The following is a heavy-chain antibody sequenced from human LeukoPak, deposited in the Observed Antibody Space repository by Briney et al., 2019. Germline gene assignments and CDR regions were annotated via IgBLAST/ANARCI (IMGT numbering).Heavy chain of an antibody. V-gene: IGHV4-59*12. D-gene: IGHD2-15*01. J-gene: IGHJ3*02. CDR1: GGSISSYY. Sequence: SETLSLTCTVSGGSISSYYWSWIRQPPGKGLEWIGYIYYSGSTYYNPSLKSRVTISVDTSKNQFSLKLSSVTAADTAVYYCARERVVVAATKRAFDIWGQGTMVTVSS. CDR2: IYYSGST. CDR3: ARERVVVAATKRAFDI.